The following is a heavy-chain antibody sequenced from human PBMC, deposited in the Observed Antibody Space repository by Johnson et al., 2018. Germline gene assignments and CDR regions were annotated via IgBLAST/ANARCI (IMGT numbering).Heavy chain of an antibody. Sequence: LVASGGGLVQPGRSLRLSCAVSRLTFADYAVHWVRQAPGKGVEWVSGVSWNSGSIGDADSVEGRLTISRDSLRAEDTAFYYCAKGTLANNQNVRLLSRGQGTLVTVSS. J-gene: IGHJ4*02. CDR3: AKGTLANNQNVRLLS. CDR2: VSWNSGSI. V-gene: IGHV3-9*01. CDR1: RLTFADYA. D-gene: IGHD1-1*01.